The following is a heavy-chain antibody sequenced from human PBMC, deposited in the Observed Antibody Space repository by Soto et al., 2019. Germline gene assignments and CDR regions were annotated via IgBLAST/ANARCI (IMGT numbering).Heavy chain of an antibody. CDR3: ARPPFGNSDDYYNGMDV. V-gene: IGHV3-30*03. CDR1: GFTLSSYA. Sequence: QVKLVESGGGVAQPGRSLRLSCVASGFTLSSYAMHWVRQAPGKGLDWVAVISYDGRGEYYAESVKGRFTISRDNSKNTLYLQENSLSVEDTAVYYCARPPFGNSDDYYNGMDVWGQGTTVTVSS. CDR2: ISYDGRGE. D-gene: IGHD5-12*01. J-gene: IGHJ6*02.